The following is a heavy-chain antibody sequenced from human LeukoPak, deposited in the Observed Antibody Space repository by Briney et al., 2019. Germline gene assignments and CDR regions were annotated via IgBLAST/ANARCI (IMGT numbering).Heavy chain of an antibody. J-gene: IGHJ4*02. CDR3: VRGSDGYNWFGDY. CDR1: GGTFSSYA. CDR2: IIPIFGTA. V-gene: IGHV1-69*13. Sequence: SVKVSCKASGGTFSSYAISWVRQAPGQGLEWMGGIIPIFGTANYAQKFQGRVTITADESTSTAYMELSSLRPEDTAVYYCVRGSDGYNWFGDYWGQGTLVTVSS. D-gene: IGHD5-24*01.